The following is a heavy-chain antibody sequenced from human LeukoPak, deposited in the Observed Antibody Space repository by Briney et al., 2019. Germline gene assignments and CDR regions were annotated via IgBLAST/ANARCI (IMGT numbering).Heavy chain of an antibody. CDR2: IYYSGST. CDR3: ARLDYYASGFFEY. J-gene: IGHJ4*02. D-gene: IGHD3-10*01. Sequence: PSETLSLTCTVSGGSISSYYWSWIRQPPGRGLEWIGYIYYSGSTNYNPSLKSRVTISVDTSKNQFSLKLSSVMDTDTAVYYCARLDYYASGFFEYWGRGTLVTVSP. CDR1: GGSISSYY. V-gene: IGHV4-59*08.